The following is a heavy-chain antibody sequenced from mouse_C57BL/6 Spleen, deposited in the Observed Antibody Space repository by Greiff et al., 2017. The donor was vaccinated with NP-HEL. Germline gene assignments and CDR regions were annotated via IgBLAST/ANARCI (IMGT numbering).Heavy chain of an antibody. J-gene: IGHJ4*01. Sequence: VQLQQSGPELVKPGASVKISCKASGYSFTGYYMNWVKQSPETSLEWIGEINPSTGGTTYNQKFKAKATLTVDKSSSTAYMQLKSLTSEDSAVYYCARITTPYAMDYWGQGTSVTVSS. CDR3: ARITTPYAMDY. V-gene: IGHV1-42*01. CDR1: GYSFTGYY. D-gene: IGHD1-1*01. CDR2: INPSTGGT.